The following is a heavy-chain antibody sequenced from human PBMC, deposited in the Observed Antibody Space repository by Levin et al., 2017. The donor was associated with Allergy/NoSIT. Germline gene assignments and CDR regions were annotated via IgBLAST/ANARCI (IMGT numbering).Heavy chain of an antibody. CDR1: GFTFSSHA. CDR3: AKRIVVADTTPNWFDS. V-gene: IGHV3-23*01. D-gene: IGHD6-19*01. CDR2: ITGSGDAT. J-gene: IGHJ5*01. Sequence: GGSLRLSCAASGFTFSSHAMNWVRQAAGKGLEWVSLITGSGDATYYADSVKGRFTISRDNSKNTLYLQMNSLRAEDTAVYYCAKRIVVADTTPNWFDSWGQGTLVTVSS.